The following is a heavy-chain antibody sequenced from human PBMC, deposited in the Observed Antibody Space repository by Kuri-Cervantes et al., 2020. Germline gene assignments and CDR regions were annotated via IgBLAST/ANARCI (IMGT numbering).Heavy chain of an antibody. CDR3: ARASALKGLLPNDYYYDSSGYWDRGAFDI. CDR2: INPNSGGT. J-gene: IGHJ3*02. D-gene: IGHD3-22*01. Sequence: ASVKVSCKASGYTFTSYGISWVRQAPGQGLEWMGWINPNSGGTNYAQKLQGRVTMTTDTSTSTAYMELRSLRSDDTAVYYCARASALKGLLPNDYYYDSSGYWDRGAFDIWGQGTMVTVSS. V-gene: IGHV1-18*01. CDR1: GYTFTSYG.